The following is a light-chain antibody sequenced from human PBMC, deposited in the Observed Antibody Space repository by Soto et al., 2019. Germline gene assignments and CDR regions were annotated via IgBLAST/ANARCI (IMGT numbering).Light chain of an antibody. Sequence: EIVLTQSPGTLSLSPGERATLSCRASQSVRSSYLAWYQQKPAHAPRLLIYGASSRATGIPDRFSGSGSGTDFTLTISRLEPEDFAVYYCQQYGSSPLTFGGGTKVDIK. CDR3: QQYGSSPLT. CDR1: QSVRSSY. CDR2: GAS. J-gene: IGKJ4*01. V-gene: IGKV3-20*01.